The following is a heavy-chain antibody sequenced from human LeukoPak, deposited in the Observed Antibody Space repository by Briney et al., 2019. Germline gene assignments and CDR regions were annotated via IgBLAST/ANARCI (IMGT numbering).Heavy chain of an antibody. CDR3: ASGRRDGYNFRFSLDY. D-gene: IGHD5-24*01. CDR2: IIPIFGTA. J-gene: IGHJ4*02. V-gene: IGHV1-69*01. Sequence: GSSVKVSSKASGGTFISYAISWVRQAPGQGLEWMGGIIPIFGTANYAQKFQGRVTITADESTSTAYMELSSLRSEDTAVYYCASGRRDGYNFRFSLDYWGQGTLVTVSS. CDR1: GGTFISYA.